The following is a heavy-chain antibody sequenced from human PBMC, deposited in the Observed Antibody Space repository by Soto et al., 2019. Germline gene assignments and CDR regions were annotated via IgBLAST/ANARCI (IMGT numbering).Heavy chain of an antibody. Sequence: GGSLRLSCAASGFTFSNYGMHWVRQAPGKGLDWVAFISYDGSTKYYEDSVKGRFTISRDNSKSTLYLQMNSLRGEDSAIYYCAKDPRDGSYNGEDYWGQGTVVTVSS. V-gene: IGHV3-30*18. CDR2: ISYDGSTK. D-gene: IGHD1-1*01. J-gene: IGHJ4*02. CDR1: GFTFSNYG. CDR3: AKDPRDGSYNGEDY.